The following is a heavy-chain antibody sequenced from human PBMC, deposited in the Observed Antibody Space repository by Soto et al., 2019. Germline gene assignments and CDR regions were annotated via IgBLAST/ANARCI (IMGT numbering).Heavy chain of an antibody. Sequence: SETLSLTCTVSGASISGNYWSWIRQPPGKGLEWIGYIYDSGSTNYSPSLQSRVTMSVDRSKNQFSLALTSVTAADTAVYYCARRYGGNFDFWGQGTLVTVSS. V-gene: IGHV4-59*01. CDR3: ARRYGGNFDF. D-gene: IGHD1-26*01. CDR2: IYDSGST. CDR1: GASISGNY. J-gene: IGHJ4*02.